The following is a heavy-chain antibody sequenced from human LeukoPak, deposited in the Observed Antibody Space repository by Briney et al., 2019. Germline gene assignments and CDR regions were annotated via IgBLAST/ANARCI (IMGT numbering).Heavy chain of an antibody. J-gene: IGHJ4*01. D-gene: IGHD6-13*01. V-gene: IGHV3-7*01. CDR2: IRLDGGEK. CDR3: ARDGAAAGLYFDL. Sequence: GGSLRLSCAVSGFTFSEYCMNWVRQAPGQGLEWVASIRLDGGEKSYVDSVKGRFTISRDNTKNSLYLQMSSLRAEDTAVYYCARDGAAAGLYFDLWGQGTLVTVSS. CDR1: GFTFSEYC.